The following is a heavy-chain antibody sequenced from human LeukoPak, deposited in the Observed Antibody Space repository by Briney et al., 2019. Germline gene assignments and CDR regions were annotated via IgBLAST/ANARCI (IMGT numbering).Heavy chain of an antibody. D-gene: IGHD2-15*01. V-gene: IGHV3-21*01. Sequence: GGSLRLSCAASDFTFSSYGMNWVRQAPGKGLEWVSSISSRSSYIYYADSVKGRFTISRDNAKNSLYLQMNSLRAEDTAVYYCARDDVVRSDYWGQGTPVTVSS. CDR3: ARDDVVRSDY. CDR1: DFTFSSYG. J-gene: IGHJ4*02. CDR2: ISSRSSYI.